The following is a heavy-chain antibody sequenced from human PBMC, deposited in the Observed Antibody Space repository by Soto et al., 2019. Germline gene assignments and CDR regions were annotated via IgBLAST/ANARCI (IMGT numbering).Heavy chain of an antibody. CDR3: ARDSGGGELNHYYYYYGMDV. D-gene: IGHD3-10*01. J-gene: IGHJ6*02. CDR2: IYYSGST. V-gene: IGHV4-30-4*01. Sequence: SETLSLTCTVSGRSISSGDYYWCWIRQPPGKGLEWIGYIYYSGSTYYNPSLKSRVTISVDTSKNQFSLKLSSVTAADTAVYYCARDSGGGELNHYYYYYGMDVWGQGTTVTVSS. CDR1: GRSISSGDYY.